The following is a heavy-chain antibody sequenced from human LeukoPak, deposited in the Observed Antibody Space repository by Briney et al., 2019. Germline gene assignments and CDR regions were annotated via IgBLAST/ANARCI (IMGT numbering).Heavy chain of an antibody. D-gene: IGHD4-17*01. Sequence: PSQTLSLTCTVSGGSISSGSYYWSWIRQPAGKGLEWIGRIYSSGSTNYNPSLKSRVTMSVDTSKNQFSLKLSSVTAADTAVYYCARGRERYGQGGRFDYWGQGTLVTVSS. CDR3: ARGRERYGQGGRFDY. V-gene: IGHV4-61*02. J-gene: IGHJ4*02. CDR1: GGSISSGSYY. CDR2: IYSSGST.